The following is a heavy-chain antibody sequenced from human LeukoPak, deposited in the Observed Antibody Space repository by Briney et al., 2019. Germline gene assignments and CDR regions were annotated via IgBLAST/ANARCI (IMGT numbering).Heavy chain of an antibody. Sequence: GGSLRLSCAASGFTFSDYTMNWVHQAPGKGLEWVSSISPSSSYMYYADSVKGRFTISRDNTKNSLYLQMNSLRAEDTAVYYCARAMIRYSYLIDYWGQGTLVTVSS. V-gene: IGHV3-21*01. CDR2: ISPSSSYM. CDR3: ARAMIRYSYLIDY. D-gene: IGHD5-18*01. J-gene: IGHJ4*02. CDR1: GFTFSDYT.